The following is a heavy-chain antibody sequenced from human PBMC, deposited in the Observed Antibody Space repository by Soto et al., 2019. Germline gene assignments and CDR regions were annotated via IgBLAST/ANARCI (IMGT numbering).Heavy chain of an antibody. D-gene: IGHD1-1*01. CDR1: GYTFTGYY. J-gene: IGHJ6*02. V-gene: IGHV1-2*04. Sequence: ASVKVSCKASGYTFTGYYIHWVRQAPGQGLEWMGWINPNSGGTNYAQKFQGWVTMTRDTSISTAYMELSRLRSDDTAVYYCASSGPRTDICCMDFWGQGTTVTVSS. CDR3: ASSGPRTDICCMDF. CDR2: INPNSGGT.